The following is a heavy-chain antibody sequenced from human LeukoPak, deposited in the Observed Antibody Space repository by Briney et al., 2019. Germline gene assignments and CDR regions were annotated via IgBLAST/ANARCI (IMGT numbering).Heavy chain of an antibody. D-gene: IGHD3-3*01. CDR3: ARSVGTNWSYFFDY. V-gene: IGHV4-59*01. Sequence: PSETLSHTCTVSGGSISSFHWNWLRQSPGRGLEWIGYIYGGGVTNYNPSLRFRVTMSIDTSKNKFSLNLKSVTAEDTAVYYCARSVGTNWSYFFDYWGQGTLVTVSS. CDR1: GGSISSFH. J-gene: IGHJ4*02. CDR2: IYGGGVT.